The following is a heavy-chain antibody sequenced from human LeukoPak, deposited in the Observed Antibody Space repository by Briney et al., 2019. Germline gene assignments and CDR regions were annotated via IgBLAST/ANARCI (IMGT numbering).Heavy chain of an antibody. D-gene: IGHD3-3*01. Sequence: GGSLRLSCAASGFTFSSYAMSWVRQAPGTGLEWVSAINGNGGYTDYADSVKGRFTISRDNSRNTLYLQMNSLRAEDTAVYYCAKENAFWSAYLDCWGQGTLVTVSS. CDR1: GFTFSSYA. J-gene: IGHJ4*02. CDR3: AKENAFWSAYLDC. CDR2: INGNGGYT. V-gene: IGHV3-23*01.